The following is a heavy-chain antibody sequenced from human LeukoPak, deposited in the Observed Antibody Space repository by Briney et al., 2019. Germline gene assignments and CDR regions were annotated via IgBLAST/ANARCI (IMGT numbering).Heavy chain of an antibody. D-gene: IGHD2-2*01. V-gene: IGHV4-4*09. J-gene: IGHJ3*02. CDR2: IYTSGST. CDR1: GSISSYY. Sequence: PSETLSLTCTVSGSISSYYWSWIRQPPGKGLEWIGYIYTSGSTNYNPSLKSRVTISVDTSKKLFSLDLSSVTAADTAVYYCARQKCTSTSCLTKNAFDIWGQGTMVTVS. CDR3: ARQKCTSTSCLTKNAFDI.